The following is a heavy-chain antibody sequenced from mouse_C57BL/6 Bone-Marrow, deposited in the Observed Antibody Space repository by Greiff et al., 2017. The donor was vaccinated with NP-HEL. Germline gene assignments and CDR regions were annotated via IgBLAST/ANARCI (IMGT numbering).Heavy chain of an antibody. J-gene: IGHJ1*03. CDR1: GYTFTSYW. CDR2: IYPGSGST. V-gene: IGHV1-55*01. D-gene: IGHD2-4*01. CDR3: ARGDDYGWYFDV. Sequence: VQLQQPGAELVKPGASVKMSCKASGYTFTSYWITWVKQRPGQGLEWIGDIYPGSGSTNYNEKFKSKATLTVDTSSSTAYMQLSSLTAEDAAVYYCARGDDYGWYFDVWGTGTTVTVSS.